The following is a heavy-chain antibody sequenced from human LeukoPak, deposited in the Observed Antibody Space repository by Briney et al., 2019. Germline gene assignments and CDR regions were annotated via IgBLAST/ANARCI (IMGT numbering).Heavy chain of an antibody. V-gene: IGHV4-4*07. D-gene: IGHD3-22*01. Sequence: SETLSLTCTVSGGSITCYYWNWIRQPAGQGLEWLGRVYSSGVGNYNPSLTSRVTMSVDTSKNQFSLKLTSLTAADTAVYYCAREEFLHEIDSRGYFNYWGQGTLVTVSS. J-gene: IGHJ4*02. CDR3: AREEFLHEIDSRGYFNY. CDR2: VYSSGVG. CDR1: GGSITCYY.